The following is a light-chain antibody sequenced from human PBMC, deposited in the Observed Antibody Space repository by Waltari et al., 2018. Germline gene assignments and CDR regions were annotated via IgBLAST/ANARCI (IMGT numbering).Light chain of an antibody. V-gene: IGKV1-12*01. CDR1: QDINHW. CDR3: QKADGFPPYT. J-gene: IGKJ2*01. CDR2: AAS. Sequence: DIQMTQSPSSVSASVGDTVPITCRASQDINHWLAWFQQKPGKTPKLLISAASSLRSGVPSRFSGSGFGTDFTLTISNLQPEDFAIYYCQKADGFPPYTFGQGTKVEIQ.